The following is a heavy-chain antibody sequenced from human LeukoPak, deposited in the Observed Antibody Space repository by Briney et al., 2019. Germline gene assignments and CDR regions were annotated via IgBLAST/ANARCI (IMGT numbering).Heavy chain of an antibody. V-gene: IGHV3-23*01. J-gene: IGHJ4*02. D-gene: IGHD3-10*01. CDR1: GFTFSSYA. Sequence: GGSLRLSCAASGFTFSSYAMSWVRQAPGKGLEWVSASSGSGGSTYYADSGKGRFTISRDNSRNTLYLQRNSLRAEDTAVYYCAKVRVRGVPQYWGQGTLVTVSS. CDR3: AKVRVRGVPQY. CDR2: SSGSGGST.